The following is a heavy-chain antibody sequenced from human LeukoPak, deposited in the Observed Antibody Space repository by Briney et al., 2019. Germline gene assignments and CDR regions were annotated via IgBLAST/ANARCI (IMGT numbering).Heavy chain of an antibody. D-gene: IGHD6-6*01. CDR1: GGSISSYY. Sequence: SETLSLTCTVSGGSISSYYWSWIRQPPGKGLEWIGYIYYSGSTNYNPSLKSRVTISVDTSKNQFSLKLSSVTAADTAVYYCARDASREGMDVWGQGTTVTVSS. V-gene: IGHV4-59*01. J-gene: IGHJ6*02. CDR2: IYYSGST. CDR3: ARDASREGMDV.